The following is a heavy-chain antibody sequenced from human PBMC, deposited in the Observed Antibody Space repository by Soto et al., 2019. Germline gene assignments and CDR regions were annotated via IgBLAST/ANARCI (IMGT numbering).Heavy chain of an antibody. CDR3: ARDVPIFEAIPGMDI. V-gene: IGHV3-21*06. Sequence: GSLRLTCLASGFPFSSYTMYWVRQAPGKGLEWVSSITTSSSRNIFYADSVKGRFTISRDNANNTLYLQMNNLRVEDTAVYYCARDVPIFEAIPGMDIWGQGTTVTVSS. CDR2: ITTSSSRNI. CDR1: GFPFSSYT. D-gene: IGHD3-3*01. J-gene: IGHJ6*02.